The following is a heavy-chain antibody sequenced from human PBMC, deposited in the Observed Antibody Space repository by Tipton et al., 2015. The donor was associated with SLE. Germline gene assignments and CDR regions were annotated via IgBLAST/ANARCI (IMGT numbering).Heavy chain of an antibody. CDR3: ARDRGSGWFDFDY. CDR1: GFIFDDYA. Sequence: SLRLSCEGSGFIFDDYAMHWVRQAPGKGLEWVSGVSWNSGSRDYADSVKGRFTISRDNSKNTLYLQMNSLRAEDTAVYYCARDRGSGWFDFDYWGQGTLVTVSS. V-gene: IGHV3-9*01. D-gene: IGHD6-19*01. CDR2: VSWNSGSR. J-gene: IGHJ4*02.